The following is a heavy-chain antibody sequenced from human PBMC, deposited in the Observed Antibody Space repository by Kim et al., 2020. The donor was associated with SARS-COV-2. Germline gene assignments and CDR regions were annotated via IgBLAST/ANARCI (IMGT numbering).Heavy chain of an antibody. CDR3: ARDPLITIFGVVIRGDAFDI. J-gene: IGHJ3*02. CDR2: IYHSGST. D-gene: IGHD3-3*01. V-gene: IGHV4-4*02. CDR1: GGSISSSNW. Sequence: SETLSLTCAVSGGSISSSNWWSWVRQPPGKGLEWIGEIYHSGSTNYNPSLKSRVTISVDKSKNQFSLKLSSVTAADTAVYYCARDPLITIFGVVIRGDAFDIWGQGTMVTVSS.